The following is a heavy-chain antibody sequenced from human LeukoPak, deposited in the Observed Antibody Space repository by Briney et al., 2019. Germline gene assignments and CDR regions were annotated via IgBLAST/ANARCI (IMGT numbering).Heavy chain of an antibody. V-gene: IGHV1-46*01. CDR3: AVGLLVTRALNDAFDI. CDR1: GYTFTNYY. D-gene: IGHD2-21*02. Sequence: ASVKVSCKASGYTFTNYYMHWVRQAPGQGLEYMEIIDPSVGSTSYAQKFQGRVTMTRDTSASTVYMELSSLTSEDTAVYYCAVGLLVTRALNDAFDIWGQGTMVTVSS. CDR2: IDPSVGST. J-gene: IGHJ3*02.